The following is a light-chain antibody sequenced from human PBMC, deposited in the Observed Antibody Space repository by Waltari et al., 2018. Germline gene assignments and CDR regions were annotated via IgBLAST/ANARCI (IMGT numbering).Light chain of an antibody. V-gene: IGKV3-20*01. CDR2: GAS. CDR3: QQYDISPLT. CDR1: QTVRTTY. Sequence: DIVLTQSPGTLSLSPGDRATLSCRATQTVRTTYLAWYQQKPGQAPTLRIYGASSRATGIPDRFSGSGSGTDFSLTISSLEPEDFAVYYCQQYDISPLTFGGGTKVEIK. J-gene: IGKJ4*02.